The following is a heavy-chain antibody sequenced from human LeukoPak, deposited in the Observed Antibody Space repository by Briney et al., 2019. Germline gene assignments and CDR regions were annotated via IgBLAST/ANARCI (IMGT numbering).Heavy chain of an antibody. CDR1: GYTFTSYG. J-gene: IGHJ4*02. CDR3: ARDLYYDSSGYFLPTSPFDY. V-gene: IGHV1-18*01. D-gene: IGHD3-22*01. Sequence: ASVKVSCKASGYTFTSYGISWVRQAPGQGLEWMGWISAYNGSTNYAQKLQGRVTMTTDTSTSTAYMELRSLRSDDTAVYYCARDLYYDSSGYFLPTSPFDYWGQGTLVTVSS. CDR2: ISAYNGST.